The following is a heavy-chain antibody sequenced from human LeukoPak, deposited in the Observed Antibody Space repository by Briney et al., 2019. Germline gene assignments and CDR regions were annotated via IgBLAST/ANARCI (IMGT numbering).Heavy chain of an antibody. CDR3: ARKGNAFDV. V-gene: IGHV3-21*01. CDR2: ISSSSSYI. Sequence: GRSLRLSCAASGFTFSSYSMNWVRQAPGKGLEWVSSISSSSSYIYYADSVKGRFTISRDNAKSSLYLQMNSLRAEDTAVYYCARKGNAFDVWGQGTMVTVSS. J-gene: IGHJ3*01. CDR1: GFTFSSYS.